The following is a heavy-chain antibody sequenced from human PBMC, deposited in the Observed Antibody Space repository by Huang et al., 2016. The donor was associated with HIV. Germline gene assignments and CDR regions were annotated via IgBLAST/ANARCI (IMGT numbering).Heavy chain of an antibody. CDR2: IKQDGSEK. J-gene: IGHJ4*02. Sequence: GLSWVANIKQDGSEKYYVDSVKGRFTISRDNAKNSLYLQMNSRRAEDTAGYYCARDRWYHGYWGQGTLVTVSS. D-gene: IGHD6-13*01. V-gene: IGHV3-7*01. CDR3: ARDRWYHGY.